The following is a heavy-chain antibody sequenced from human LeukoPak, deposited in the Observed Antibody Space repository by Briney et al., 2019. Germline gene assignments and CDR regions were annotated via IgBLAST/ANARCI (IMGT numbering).Heavy chain of an antibody. Sequence: GGSLRLSCAASGFTFSSYEMNWVRQAPGKGLEWVSYISSSGSTIYYADSVKGRFTISRDNDKNSLYLQMNSLRAEDTALYYCARGGITIFGVVPYMDVWGKGTTVTVSS. CDR1: GFTFSSYE. D-gene: IGHD3-3*01. CDR2: ISSSGSTI. J-gene: IGHJ6*03. CDR3: ARGGITIFGVVPYMDV. V-gene: IGHV3-48*03.